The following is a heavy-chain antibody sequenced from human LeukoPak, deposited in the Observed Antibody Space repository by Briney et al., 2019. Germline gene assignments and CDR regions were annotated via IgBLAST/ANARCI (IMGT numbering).Heavy chain of an antibody. CDR1: GFTFSRYA. CDR2: ISVDGSNT. D-gene: IGHD3-22*01. V-gene: IGHV3-23*01. J-gene: IGHJ3*02. Sequence: GGSLRLSCAASGFTFSRYAVSWVRQPPGKVLEWVSAISVDGSNTYYADSVKGQFTISRDNSKNTLYLQMNSLSAEDTAVYYCAKSYDTSGRRAFDIWGQGTMVTVSS. CDR3: AKSYDTSGRRAFDI.